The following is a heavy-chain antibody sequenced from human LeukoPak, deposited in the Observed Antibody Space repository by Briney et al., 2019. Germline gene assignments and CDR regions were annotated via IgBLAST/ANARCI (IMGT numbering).Heavy chain of an antibody. J-gene: IGHJ4*02. CDR1: GFNFKLSA. V-gene: IGHV3-23*01. D-gene: IGHD3-22*01. CDR3: ARAKGVSTGYRPTDY. Sequence: GGSLRLSCAASGFNFKLSAMSWGRQAPGKGLEWVALISGSGSRGSGIIGGNTYYADSVKGRFTVSRDNSKNTLYLQMNSLRAEDTAVYYCARAKGVSTGYRPTDYWGQGTLVTVSS. CDR2: ISGSGSRGSGIIGGNT.